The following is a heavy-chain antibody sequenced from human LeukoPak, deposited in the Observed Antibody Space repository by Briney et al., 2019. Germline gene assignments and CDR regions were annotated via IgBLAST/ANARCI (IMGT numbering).Heavy chain of an antibody. D-gene: IGHD6-13*01. V-gene: IGHV1-46*01. Sequence: ASVKVSCKASGYTFTSYYMHWVRQAPGQGLEWMGIINPTGGSTTYAQRFQGRVTMTRDTSTSTVYMELRSLRSEDTAVYYCARDRVIAAAGSFDYWGQGTLVTASS. CDR1: GYTFTSYY. CDR3: ARDRVIAAAGSFDY. J-gene: IGHJ4*02. CDR2: INPTGGST.